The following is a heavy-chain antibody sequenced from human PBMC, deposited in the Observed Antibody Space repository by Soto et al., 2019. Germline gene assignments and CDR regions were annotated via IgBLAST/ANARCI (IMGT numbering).Heavy chain of an antibody. V-gene: IGHV3-23*01. CDR1: GFTFSSYA. J-gene: IGHJ4*02. CDR3: AKSAPKAYDILTGYFAVQSDY. CDR2: ISGSGGST. D-gene: IGHD3-9*01. Sequence: GGSLRLSCAASGFTFSSYAMSWVRQAPGKGLEWVSAISGSGGSTYYADSVKGRFTISRANSKNTLYLQMNSLRAEDTAVYYCAKSAPKAYDILTGYFAVQSDYWGQGTLVTVSS.